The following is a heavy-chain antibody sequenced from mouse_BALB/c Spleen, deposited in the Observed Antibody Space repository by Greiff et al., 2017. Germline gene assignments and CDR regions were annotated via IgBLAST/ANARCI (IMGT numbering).Heavy chain of an antibody. J-gene: IGHJ2*01. CDR2: INPGSGGT. V-gene: IGHV1-54*01. Sequence: VQLQQSGAELVRPGTSVKVSCKASGYAFTNYLIEWVKQRPGQGLEWIGVINPGSGGTNYNEKFKGKATLTADKASSTAYMQLSSLTSDDSAVYFCARDGDYWGQGTTLTVSS. CDR1: GYAFTNYL. D-gene: IGHD2-3*01. CDR3: ARDGDY.